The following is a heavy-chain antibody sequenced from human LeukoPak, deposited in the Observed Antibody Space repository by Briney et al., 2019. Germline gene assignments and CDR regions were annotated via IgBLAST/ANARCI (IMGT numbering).Heavy chain of an antibody. CDR2: ITWNSGSI. Sequence: GGSLRLSCAASGLTFYNYAMHWVRQAPGKGLEWVSGITWNSGSIAYADSVKGRFTISRDNAKNSLYLQVNSLRSEDTALYYCGAGAGITRYWGQGTLVTVSS. V-gene: IGHV3-9*01. CDR3: GAGAGITRY. D-gene: IGHD1-14*01. J-gene: IGHJ4*02. CDR1: GLTFYNYA.